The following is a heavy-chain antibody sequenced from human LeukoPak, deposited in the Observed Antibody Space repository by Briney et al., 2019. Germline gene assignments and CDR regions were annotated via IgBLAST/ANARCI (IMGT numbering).Heavy chain of an antibody. Sequence: ASVKVSCKASGYTFTSYGISWVRQAPGQGLEWMGWVSAYNGNTNYAQKLQGRVTMTTDTSTSTAYMELRSLRSDDTAVYYCARYYYGSGSYHHWYFDLWGRGTLVTVSS. J-gene: IGHJ2*01. D-gene: IGHD3-10*01. CDR1: GYTFTSYG. V-gene: IGHV1-18*01. CDR3: ARYYYGSGSYHHWYFDL. CDR2: VSAYNGNT.